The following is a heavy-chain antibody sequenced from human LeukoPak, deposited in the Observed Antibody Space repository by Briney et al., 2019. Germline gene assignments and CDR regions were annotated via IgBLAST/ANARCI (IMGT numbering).Heavy chain of an antibody. Sequence: ASVKVSCKASGYTFTGYYMHWVRQATGQGLEWMGWMNPNSGNTGYAQKFQGRVTMTRNTSISTAYMELSSLRSEDTAVYYCARGSRSTGFDYWGQGTLVTVSS. D-gene: IGHD6-6*01. CDR1: GYTFTGYY. V-gene: IGHV1-8*02. CDR2: MNPNSGNT. CDR3: ARGSRSTGFDY. J-gene: IGHJ4*02.